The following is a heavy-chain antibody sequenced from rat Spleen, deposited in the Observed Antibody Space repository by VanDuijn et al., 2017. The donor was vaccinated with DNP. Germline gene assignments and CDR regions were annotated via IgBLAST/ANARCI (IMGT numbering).Heavy chain of an antibody. CDR1: GYTFTTYY. J-gene: IGHJ1*01. CDR2: INTGSGGT. D-gene: IGHD1-4*01. CDR3: ARRRLPYWYFDF. V-gene: IGHV1-43*01. Sequence: QVQLQQSGAELAKPDSSVKISCRASGYTFTTYYITWIKQTTGQGLDYIGYINTGSGGTNYNEKFKGKATLTVDKSSSTAFMQLNSLTPDYSAVYYCARRRLPYWYFDFWGPGTMVTVSS.